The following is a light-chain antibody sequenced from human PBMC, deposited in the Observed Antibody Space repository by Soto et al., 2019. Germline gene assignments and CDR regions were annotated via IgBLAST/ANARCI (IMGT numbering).Light chain of an antibody. CDR2: DVS. CDR3: CSYAGSYTHV. J-gene: IGLJ1*01. CDR1: SSDVGGYNY. Sequence: QSALTQPRSVSGSPGQSVTISCTGTSSDVGGYNYVSWYQQHPRKAPKLMIYDVSKRPSGVPDRFSGSKSGNTASLTISGLQAEDEADYYCCSYAGSYTHVFGTGTKLTVL. V-gene: IGLV2-11*01.